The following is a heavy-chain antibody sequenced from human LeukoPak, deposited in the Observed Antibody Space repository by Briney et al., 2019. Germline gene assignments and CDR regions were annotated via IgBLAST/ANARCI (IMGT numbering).Heavy chain of an antibody. CDR3: VRNGDYYRLDY. CDR2: IRGDGNEK. Sequence: GSLRLSCTASGFIFSNYWMTWVRQAPGKGLEWVANIRGDGNEKQFEDSVKGRFTISRDNAKNSVFLQMNNLRAEDTAVFYCVRNGDYYRLDYWGQGTLVTVSS. J-gene: IGHJ4*02. D-gene: IGHD3-22*01. CDR1: GFIFSNYW. V-gene: IGHV3-7*01.